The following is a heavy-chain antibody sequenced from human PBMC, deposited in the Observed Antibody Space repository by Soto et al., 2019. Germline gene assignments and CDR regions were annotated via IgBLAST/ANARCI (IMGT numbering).Heavy chain of an antibody. CDR3: ARERGGYSYGDC. Sequence: QVQLVQSGPEVKKPGASVKVSCQASGYTFISYGINWVRQAPGQGLEWMGWVNIYNDKTNYAQKFQGRVTMTTDTSTSTAYLELKSLRSDDTAVYCCARERGGYSYGDCWGQGTLVTVSS. CDR2: VNIYNDKT. V-gene: IGHV1-18*01. CDR1: GYTFISYG. D-gene: IGHD5-18*01. J-gene: IGHJ4*02.